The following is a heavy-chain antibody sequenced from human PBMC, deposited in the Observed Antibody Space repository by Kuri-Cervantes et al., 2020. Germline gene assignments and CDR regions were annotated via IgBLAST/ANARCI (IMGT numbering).Heavy chain of an antibody. V-gene: IGHV3-11*01. CDR3: AKDLSIMITFGGVREDY. Sequence: GGSLRLSCAASGFTFSDYYMSWIRQAPGKGLEWVSYISSSGSTIYYADSVKGRFTISRDNSKNTLYLQMNSLRAEDTAVYYCAKDLSIMITFGGVREDYWGQGTLVTVSS. J-gene: IGHJ4*02. CDR1: GFTFSDYY. D-gene: IGHD3-16*01. CDR2: ISSSGSTI.